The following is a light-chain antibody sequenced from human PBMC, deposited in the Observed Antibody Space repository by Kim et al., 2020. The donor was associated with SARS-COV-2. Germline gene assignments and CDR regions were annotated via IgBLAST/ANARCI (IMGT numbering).Light chain of an antibody. CDR1: GSNIGSNY. V-gene: IGLV1-47*01. CDR3: AAWDDSLSAPWV. Sequence: QSVLTQPASASGTPGQRITISCSGSGSNIGSNYVYWYQHLPGAAPKLLIYENYERPSGVPDRFSGSKSGTSASLAISGLRSEDEGDYYCAAWDDSLSAPWVFGGGTKVTVL. J-gene: IGLJ3*02. CDR2: ENY.